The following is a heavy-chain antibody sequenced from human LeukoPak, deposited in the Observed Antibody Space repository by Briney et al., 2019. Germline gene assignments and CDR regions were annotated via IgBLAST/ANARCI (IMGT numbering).Heavy chain of an antibody. CDR1: GGSFSGYY. CDR3: ARIVCPGPVDCPLDY. J-gene: IGHJ4*02. Sequence: KPSETLSLTCAVYGGSFSGYYWSWIRQPPGKGLEWIGEINHSGSTNYNPSLKSRVTISVDTSKNQFSLKLSSVTAADTAVYYCARIVCPGPVDCPLDYWGQGTLVTVSS. V-gene: IGHV4-34*01. CDR2: INHSGST. D-gene: IGHD3/OR15-3a*01.